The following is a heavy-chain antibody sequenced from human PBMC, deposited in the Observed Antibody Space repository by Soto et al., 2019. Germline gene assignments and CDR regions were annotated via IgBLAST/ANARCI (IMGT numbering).Heavy chain of an antibody. CDR2: IYYSGNT. CDR3: ARFPVDTYMIYWLDH. D-gene: IGHD5-18*01. J-gene: IGHJ5*01. CDR1: GDSVTSGDYY. Sequence: SQTLSLTCTVSGDSVTSGDYYWSWFRQPPGKGLEWIGYIYYSGNTNHSTSLQSRVAISLDTSNNQFSLKLRSVTAADTAEYFCARFPVDTYMIYWLDHWGQGTLVTVSS. V-gene: IGHV4-61*08.